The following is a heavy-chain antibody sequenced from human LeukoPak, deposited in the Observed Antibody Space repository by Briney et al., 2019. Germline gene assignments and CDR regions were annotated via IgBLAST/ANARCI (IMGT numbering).Heavy chain of an antibody. Sequence: SETLSLTCTVSGGSISSSSYYWGWIRQPPGKGLEWIGEINHSGSTNYNPSLKSRVTISVDTSKNQFSLKLSSVTAADTAVYYCARAYRPRIQLTPQVSFYDPWGQGTLVTVSS. D-gene: IGHD5-18*01. CDR3: ARAYRPRIQLTPQVSFYDP. CDR1: GGSISSSSYY. J-gene: IGHJ5*02. CDR2: INHSGST. V-gene: IGHV4-39*07.